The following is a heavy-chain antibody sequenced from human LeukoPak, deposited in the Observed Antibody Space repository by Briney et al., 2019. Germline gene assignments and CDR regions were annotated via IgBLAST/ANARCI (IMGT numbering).Heavy chain of an antibody. V-gene: IGHV1-2*02. CDR1: GYTFTDYY. CDR2: IKPNSGGT. CDR3: ARELVVSSSWQGMDY. Sequence: ASVKVSCKTSGYTFTDYYIHWVRQAPGQGLEWMGWIKPNSGGTKYAQKFQGRFTVTRDTSINTVYMELSSLTSDDTAVYYCARELVVSSSWQGMDYWGQGTLVTVSS. D-gene: IGHD6-13*01. J-gene: IGHJ4*02.